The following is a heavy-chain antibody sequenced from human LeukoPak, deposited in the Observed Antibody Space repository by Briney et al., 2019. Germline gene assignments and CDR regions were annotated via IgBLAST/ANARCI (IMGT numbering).Heavy chain of an antibody. Sequence: ETLSLTXAVYGGSFSGYYWSWIRQAPGKGLEWVGRIKSKTDGGTTDYAAPVKGRFTISRDDSKNTLYLQMNSLKTEDAAVYYCTTVDYWGQGTLVTVSS. CDR1: GGSFSGYY. CDR2: IKSKTDGGTT. J-gene: IGHJ4*02. V-gene: IGHV3-15*01. CDR3: TTVDY.